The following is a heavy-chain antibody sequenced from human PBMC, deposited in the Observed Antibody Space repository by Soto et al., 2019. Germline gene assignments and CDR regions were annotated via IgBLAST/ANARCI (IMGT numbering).Heavy chain of an antibody. CDR2: IIPLFDSA. D-gene: IGHD3-3*01. CDR1: GDTFSNQA. Sequence: QVHLVQSGTEVKKPGSSVKVSRKTSGDTFSNQAISWVRQAPGQGLEWMGGIIPLFDSASYAQRSHDRVTITADKFTNTVYMELRSLTSEDTAVYYCAASTFQSGVSGYFHLDHWGQGTLVTVSS. V-gene: IGHV1-69*06. J-gene: IGHJ4*02. CDR3: AASTFQSGVSGYFHLDH.